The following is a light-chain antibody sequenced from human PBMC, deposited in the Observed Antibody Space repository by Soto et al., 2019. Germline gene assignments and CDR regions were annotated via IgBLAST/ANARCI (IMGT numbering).Light chain of an antibody. CDR1: QDIGID. V-gene: IGKV1-6*01. J-gene: IGKJ1*01. Sequence: IQMTQSPSSMSASVGDRVTITCRASQDIGIDLGWYQQKPGKAPSLLISTASTLESGVPARFSGSGSGTYFTLTISSLQPEDFATYFCLQDYNSPRTFGQGTQVEV. CDR2: TAS. CDR3: LQDYNSPRT.